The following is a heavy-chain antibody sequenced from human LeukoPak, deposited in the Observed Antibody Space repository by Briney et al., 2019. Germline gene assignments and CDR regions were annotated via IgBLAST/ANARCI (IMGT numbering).Heavy chain of an antibody. D-gene: IGHD3/OR15-3a*01. CDR2: IYYSGNT. Sequence: SETLSLTCTVSGVSISSSNSYWGWIRQPPGKGLEWIGSIYYSGNTYHNASLKSQVSISIDTSKNQFSLKLTSVTAADTAVYYCARQTGSGLFILPGGQGTLVTVSS. V-gene: IGHV4-39*01. CDR3: ARQTGSGLFILP. CDR1: GVSISSSNSY. J-gene: IGHJ4*02.